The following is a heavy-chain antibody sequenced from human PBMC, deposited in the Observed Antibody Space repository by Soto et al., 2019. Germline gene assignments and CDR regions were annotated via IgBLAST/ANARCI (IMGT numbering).Heavy chain of an antibody. D-gene: IGHD6-19*01. CDR1: GFTFSSYW. J-gene: IGHJ4*02. V-gene: IGHV3-74*01. CDR2: INTDGSST. Sequence: EVQLVESGGGLVQPGGSLRLSCAASGFTFSSYWMHWVRQAPGKGRMWVSRINTDGSSTSYADSVKGRFTISRDNAKNTLYLQMNSLRAEDTAVYYCARGIGVVVAGGLDYWGQGTLVTVSS. CDR3: ARGIGVVVAGGLDY.